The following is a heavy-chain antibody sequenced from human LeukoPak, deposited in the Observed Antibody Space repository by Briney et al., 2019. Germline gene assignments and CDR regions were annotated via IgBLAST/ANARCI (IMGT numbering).Heavy chain of an antibody. Sequence: GASVKVSCKASGGTFSSYAISWVRQAPGQGLEWMGRIIPIFGTANYAQKFQGRVTITTDESTSTAYMELSSLRSEDTSVYYCARGTWGTGDPYWGQGTLLSVSS. CDR3: ARGTWGTGDPY. CDR1: GGTFSSYA. CDR2: IIPIFGTA. D-gene: IGHD4-17*01. V-gene: IGHV1-69*05. J-gene: IGHJ4*02.